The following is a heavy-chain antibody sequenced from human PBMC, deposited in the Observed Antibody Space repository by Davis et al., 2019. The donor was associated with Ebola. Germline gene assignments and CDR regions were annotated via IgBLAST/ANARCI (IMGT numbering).Heavy chain of an antibody. D-gene: IGHD5-12*01. V-gene: IGHV3-15*01. CDR2: LKSRTDGGTT. J-gene: IGHJ4*02. CDR1: GFTFSNAW. CDR3: TTAIGGYSGYPGPFDY. Sequence: GESLKISCAASGFTFSNAWMSWVRQAPGKGLKWVGRLKSRTDGGTTDYAAPVKGRFTISRDDSKNTLYLQMNSLKTEDTAVYYCTTAIGGYSGYPGPFDYWGQGTLVTVSS.